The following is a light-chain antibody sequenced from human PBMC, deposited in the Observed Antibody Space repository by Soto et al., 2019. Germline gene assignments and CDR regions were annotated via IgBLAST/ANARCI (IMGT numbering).Light chain of an antibody. Sequence: EIVMTQSPGTLSVSPGERAALSCRASQSVSSNLAWYQQNPGQAPRILIYGASTRATGIPARVSGSRSGTEFPLSMSTLPSEDFALYYWQQFNKWPLTFGGGTRVEIK. CDR1: QSVSSN. CDR2: GAS. CDR3: QQFNKWPLT. J-gene: IGKJ4*01. V-gene: IGKV3-15*01.